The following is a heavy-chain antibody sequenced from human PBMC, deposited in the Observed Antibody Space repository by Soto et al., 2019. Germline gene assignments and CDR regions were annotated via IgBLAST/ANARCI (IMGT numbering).Heavy chain of an antibody. CDR3: ARDLDLGAFAI. Sequence: SETLSLTCTVSGGSISSGGYYWSWIRQHPGKGLEWIGYIYYSGSTYYNPSLKSRVTISVDTSKNQFSLKLRSVTAADTAVYYCARDLDLGAFAIWGQGTMVTVSS. V-gene: IGHV4-31*03. J-gene: IGHJ3*02. CDR1: GGSISSGGYY. D-gene: IGHD5-12*01. CDR2: IYYSGST.